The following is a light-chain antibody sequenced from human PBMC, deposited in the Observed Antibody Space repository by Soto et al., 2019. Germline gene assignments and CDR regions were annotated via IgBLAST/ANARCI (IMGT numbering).Light chain of an antibody. CDR2: EVS. Sequence: QSVLTQPASVSGSPGQSITISCTGTSSDIGGYNFVSWYQHHPNKAPKLIISEVSDRPSGVSDRFSGSKSGNTASLTISGLQADDEADYYCTSYCGITTLVLFGGGTKLTVL. J-gene: IGLJ2*01. CDR1: SSDIGGYNF. V-gene: IGLV2-14*01. CDR3: TSYCGITTLVL.